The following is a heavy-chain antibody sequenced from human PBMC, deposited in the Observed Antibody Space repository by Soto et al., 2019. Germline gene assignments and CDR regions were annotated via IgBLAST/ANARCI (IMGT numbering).Heavy chain of an antibody. CDR1: GGSFSGYY. V-gene: IGHV4-34*01. CDR3: ARGRLRVATINRAFDI. Sequence: SQTLSLTCAVYGGSFSGYYWSWIRQPPGKGLEWIGEINHSGSTNYNPSLKSRVTISVDTSKNQFSLKLSSVTAADTAVYYCARGRLRVATINRAFDIWGQGKMVTVS. D-gene: IGHD5-12*01. J-gene: IGHJ3*02. CDR2: INHSGST.